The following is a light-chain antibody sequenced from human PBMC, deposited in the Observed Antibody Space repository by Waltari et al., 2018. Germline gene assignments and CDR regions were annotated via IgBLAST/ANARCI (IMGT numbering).Light chain of an antibody. J-gene: IGLJ3*02. CDR1: STAAANYNY. V-gene: IGLV2-8*01. CDR2: EVT. CDR3: SSYAGSNNLM. Sequence: QPALTPPPSASGPPGPSVTISSTATSTAAANYNYVSWYHHHPGKAPKLMIYEVTKRPSGVTDRFSGSKSGNTASLTVSGLQAEDEADYYCSSYAGSNNLMFGGGTKVTVL.